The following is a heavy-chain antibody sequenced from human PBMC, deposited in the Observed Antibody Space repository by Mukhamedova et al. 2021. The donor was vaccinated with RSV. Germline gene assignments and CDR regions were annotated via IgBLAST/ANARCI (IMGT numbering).Heavy chain of an antibody. D-gene: IGHD5-18*01. Sequence: MSWVRQAPGKGLEWVANIKQDGSEKYYVGSVKGRFTISRDNAKNSLYLQMNSLRAEDTAVYYCAREVDTAYFDYWGQGTLVTVS. V-gene: IGHV3-7*01. CDR2: IKQDGSEK. CDR3: AREVDTAYFDY. J-gene: IGHJ4*02.